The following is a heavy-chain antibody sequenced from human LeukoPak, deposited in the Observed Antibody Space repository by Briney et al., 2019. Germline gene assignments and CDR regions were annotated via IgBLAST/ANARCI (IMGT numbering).Heavy chain of an antibody. CDR1: EFTFSDYY. CDR2: ISYSGDTI. CDR3: AKEDTVTTPGY. D-gene: IGHD4-17*01. Sequence: GGSLRLSCAASEFTFSDYYMSWIRQAPGKGLEWVSYISYSGDTIYYADSVKGRFTVSRDNAKNSLYLQMNSLRAEDTAVYYCAKEDTVTTPGYWGQGTLVTVSS. V-gene: IGHV3-11*01. J-gene: IGHJ4*02.